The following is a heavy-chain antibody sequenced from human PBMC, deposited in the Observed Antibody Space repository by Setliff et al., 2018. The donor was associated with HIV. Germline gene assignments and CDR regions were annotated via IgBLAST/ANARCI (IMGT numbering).Heavy chain of an antibody. J-gene: IGHJ4*02. CDR2: ISGSGGST. CDR3: ARAYNVYDYRFDSSGYDY. D-gene: IGHD3-22*01. CDR1: GFTFSNYA. V-gene: IGHV3-23*01. Sequence: PGGSLRLSCAASGFTFSNYALTWVRQAPGKGLEWASSISGSGGSTNYEDSVKGRFTISRDNSKNTLFLQMNSLKAEDTAVYYCARAYNVYDYRFDSSGYDYWGQGTLVTVSS.